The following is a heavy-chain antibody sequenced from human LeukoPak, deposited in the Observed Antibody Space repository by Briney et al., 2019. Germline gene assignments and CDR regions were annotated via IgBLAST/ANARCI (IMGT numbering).Heavy chain of an antibody. CDR2: INHSGST. D-gene: IGHD6-13*01. J-gene: IGHJ4*02. CDR1: GGSFSGYY. V-gene: IGHV4-34*01. Sequence: PSETLSLICAVYGGSFSGYYWSWIRQPPGKGLEWIGEINHSGSTNYNPSLKSRVTISVDTSKNQFSLKLSSVTAADTAVYYCARYSGPDYWGQGTLVTVSS. CDR3: ARYSGPDY.